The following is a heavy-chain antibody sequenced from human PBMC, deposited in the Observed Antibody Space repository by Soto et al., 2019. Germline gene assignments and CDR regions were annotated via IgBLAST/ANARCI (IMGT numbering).Heavy chain of an antibody. CDR1: GGTLSSYA. CDR2: IIPIFGTA. CDR3: ARARAAAGHYYYGMDV. J-gene: IGHJ6*01. D-gene: IGHD6-13*01. V-gene: IGHV1-69*13. Sequence: SVKVSCKASGGTLSSYAISWVRQAPGQGLEWMGGIIPIFGTANYAQKFQGRVTITADESTSTAYMELSSLRSEDTAVYYCARARAAAGHYYYGMDVWGQGTTVTVSS.